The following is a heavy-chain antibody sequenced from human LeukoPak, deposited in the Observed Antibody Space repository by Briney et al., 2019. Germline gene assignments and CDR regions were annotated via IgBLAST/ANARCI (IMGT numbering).Heavy chain of an antibody. CDR3: ARADWGSIDY. CDR2: IRPDANDG. V-gene: IGHV3-7*02. Sequence: GGSLRLSCAPSEFALSDYWIAWGRQGPGKRLEWVAIIRPDANDGSYVDSVKGRFTISRDNAKNSLYLQLNSLRAEDTAVYFCARADWGSIDYWGQGALVTVSS. CDR1: EFALSDYW. J-gene: IGHJ4*02. D-gene: IGHD7-27*01.